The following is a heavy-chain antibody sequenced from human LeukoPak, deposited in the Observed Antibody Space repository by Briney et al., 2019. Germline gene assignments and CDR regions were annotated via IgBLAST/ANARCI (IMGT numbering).Heavy chain of an antibody. CDR2: ISAYNGNT. D-gene: IGHD3-22*01. CDR3: ARESPPYYDSSGYYYSAFDI. V-gene: IGHV1-18*01. J-gene: IGHJ3*02. CDR1: GYTFTSYG. Sequence: EASVKVSCKASGYTFTSYGISWVRQAPGQGLEWMGWISAYNGNTNYAQKLQGRVTMTTDTSTSTAYMELRSLRSDDTAVYYCARESPPYYDSSGYYYSAFDIWGQGTMVTVSS.